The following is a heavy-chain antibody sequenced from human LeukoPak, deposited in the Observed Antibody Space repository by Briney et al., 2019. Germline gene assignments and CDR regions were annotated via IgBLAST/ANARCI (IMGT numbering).Heavy chain of an antibody. Sequence: GGSLRLSCAASGFTFSDYYMRWIRQAPGKGLEWVSYISSSSSYTNYADSVKGRFTISRDNAKNSLYLQMNSLRAEDTAVYYCARSYSSSWYPEFDYWGQGTLVTVSS. D-gene: IGHD6-13*01. CDR1: GFTFSDYY. CDR2: ISSSSSYT. J-gene: IGHJ4*02. CDR3: ARSYSSSWYPEFDY. V-gene: IGHV3-11*03.